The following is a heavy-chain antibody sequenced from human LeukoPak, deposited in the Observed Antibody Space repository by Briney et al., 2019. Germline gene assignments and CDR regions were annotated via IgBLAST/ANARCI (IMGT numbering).Heavy chain of an antibody. Sequence: SETLSLTCTVSGDSISTYYWTWIRQPPGKGLEWIGYIYYSGSANYNPPLKSRFTTAVDTSKNQFSLNLSSVTDADTAVYFCARQRKVYSSFACWGQGTLVTVSS. CDR1: GDSISTYY. V-gene: IGHV4-59*08. J-gene: IGHJ4*02. CDR3: ARQRKVYSSFAC. D-gene: IGHD5-18*01. CDR2: IYYSGSA.